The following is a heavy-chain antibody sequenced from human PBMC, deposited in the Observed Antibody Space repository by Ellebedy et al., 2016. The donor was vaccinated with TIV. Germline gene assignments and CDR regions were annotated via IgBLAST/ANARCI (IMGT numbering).Heavy chain of an antibody. CDR2: MNPKSGNT. D-gene: IGHD3-16*01. Sequence: AASVKVSCKASGYTFLSYDITWVRHATGQGLEWMGWMNPKSGNTGIIQRFKGRVTMTGDTSTSTAYLEVSSMTSEDSAVYFCERGKRHILWSDYWGQGTVVTVSP. V-gene: IGHV1-8*01. J-gene: IGHJ4*02. CDR1: GYTFLSYD. CDR3: ERGKRHILWSDY.